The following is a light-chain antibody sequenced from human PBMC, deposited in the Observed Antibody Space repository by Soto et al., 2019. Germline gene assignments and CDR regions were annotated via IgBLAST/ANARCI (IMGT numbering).Light chain of an antibody. CDR3: MQALQTPYT. J-gene: IGKJ2*01. CDR2: LGS. Sequence: DIVMTQSPLSLPVTPGEPASISCRSSQSLLHSNGYNYLDWYLQKPGQSPQLLIYLGSNRASGVPEGFRGSGSGTVFTLKISRVEAEDVGVYYCMQALQTPYTFGQGTKLEIK. CDR1: QSLLHSNGYNY. V-gene: IGKV2-28*01.